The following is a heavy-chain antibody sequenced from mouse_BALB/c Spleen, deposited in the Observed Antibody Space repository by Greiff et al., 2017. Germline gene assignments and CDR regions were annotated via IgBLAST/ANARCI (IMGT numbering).Heavy chain of an antibody. D-gene: IGHD3-1*01. CDR3: ARHHSSGYSWFAY. Sequence: EVQLVESGGDLVKPGGSLKLSCAASGFTFSSYGMSWVRQTPDKRLEWVATISSGGSYTYYPDSVKGRFTISRDNAKNTLYLQMSSLKSEDTAMYYCARHHSSGYSWFAYWGQGTLVTVSA. CDR1: GFTFSSYG. V-gene: IGHV5-6*01. J-gene: IGHJ3*01. CDR2: ISSGGSYT.